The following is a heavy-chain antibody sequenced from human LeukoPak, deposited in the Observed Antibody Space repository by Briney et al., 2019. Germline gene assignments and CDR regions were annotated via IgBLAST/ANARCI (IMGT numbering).Heavy chain of an antibody. V-gene: IGHV4-30-4*01. CDR1: VDSISSGAYY. D-gene: IGHD5-12*01. CDR3: AGDDGGYGRNHY. Sequence: SETLSLTCTVSVDSISSGAYYWSCIRQSPGKGLEWTAYIYYSGSTYYNPSLRSRITLSGDTSKNQFSLKLSSVTAADTAVYYCAGDDGGYGRNHYWGRGTLVTVSS. CDR2: IYYSGST. J-gene: IGHJ4*02.